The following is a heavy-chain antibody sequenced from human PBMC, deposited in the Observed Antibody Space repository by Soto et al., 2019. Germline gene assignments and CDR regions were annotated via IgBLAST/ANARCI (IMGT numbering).Heavy chain of an antibody. Sequence: QVQLQESGPGLVKPSETLSLTCTVSGGSISSYYWSWIRQPPGKGLEWIGYIYYSGSTNYNPSLKSRVTISVDTSKNQFSLKLSSVTAADTAVYYCARVAGTRGYFDYWGQGTLVTVSS. CDR1: GGSISSYY. D-gene: IGHD1-1*01. J-gene: IGHJ4*02. CDR2: IYYSGST. CDR3: ARVAGTRGYFDY. V-gene: IGHV4-59*01.